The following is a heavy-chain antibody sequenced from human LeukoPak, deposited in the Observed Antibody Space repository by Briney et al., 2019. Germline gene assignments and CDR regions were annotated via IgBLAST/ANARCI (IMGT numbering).Heavy chain of an antibody. Sequence: ASVKVSCKASGGTFSSYTISWVRQAPGQGLEWMGRIIPILGIANYAQKFQGRVTITADKSTSTAYMELSSLRSEDTAVYYCARGYCSSTSCCLYWFDPWGQGTLVTVSS. J-gene: IGHJ5*02. V-gene: IGHV1-69*02. CDR2: IIPILGIA. CDR1: GGTFSSYT. D-gene: IGHD2-2*01. CDR3: ARGYCSSTSCCLYWFDP.